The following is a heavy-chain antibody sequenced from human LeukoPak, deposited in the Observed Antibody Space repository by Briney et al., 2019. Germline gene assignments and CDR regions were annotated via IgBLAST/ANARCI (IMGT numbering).Heavy chain of an antibody. CDR1: GFTFSYYA. J-gene: IGHJ3*02. V-gene: IGHV3-30-3*01. CDR3: VREGTARDAFDI. Sequence: GGSLRLSCAASGFTFSYYAMHWVRQAPGKGLEWVAFISSDGSDKYYADSMKGRFTISRDNSKNTLYLQMTSLRGEDTAMYYCVREGTARDAFDIWGQGTMVTVSS. CDR2: ISSDGSDK. D-gene: IGHD2-21*02.